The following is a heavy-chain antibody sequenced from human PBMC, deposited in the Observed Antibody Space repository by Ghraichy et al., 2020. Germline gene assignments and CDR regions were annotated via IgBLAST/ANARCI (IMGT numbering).Heavy chain of an antibody. CDR1: GYTFTSYG. Sequence: ASVKVSCKASGYTFTSYGISWVRQAPGQGLEWMGWISAYNGNTNYAQKLQGRVTMTTDTSTSTAYMELRSLRSDDTAVYYCARDVEEPGYYDHPSFDYWGQGTLVTFSS. V-gene: IGHV1-18*01. J-gene: IGHJ4*02. CDR3: ARDVEEPGYYDHPSFDY. CDR2: ISAYNGNT. D-gene: IGHD3-3*01.